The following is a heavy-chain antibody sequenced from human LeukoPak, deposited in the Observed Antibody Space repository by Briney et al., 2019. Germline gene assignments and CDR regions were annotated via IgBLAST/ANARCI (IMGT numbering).Heavy chain of an antibody. CDR1: GFTFSDYF. CDR3: TRGGAISPYYNGMDV. V-gene: IGHV3-72*01. J-gene: IGHJ6*02. Sequence: PGGSLRLSCAASGFTFSDYFIDWVRQAPGKGLEWVGRSRNIASSYTTEYAASVKGRFSISRDGSTDLLYLQMNSLKVEDTAVYYCTRGGAISPYYNGMDVWGQGTTVTVSS. D-gene: IGHD2-21*01. CDR2: SRNIASSYTT.